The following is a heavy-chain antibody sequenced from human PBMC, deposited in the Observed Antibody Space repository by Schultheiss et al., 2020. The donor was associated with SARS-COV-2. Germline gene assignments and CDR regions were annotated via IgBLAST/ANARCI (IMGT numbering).Heavy chain of an antibody. CDR1: GGSISSSSYY. CDR2: IYYSGST. CDR3: ARRIGDSSYNWFDP. V-gene: IGHV4-39*07. J-gene: IGHJ5*02. D-gene: IGHD3-22*01. Sequence: SETLSLTCTVSGGSISSSSYYWGWIRQPPGKGLEWIGSIYYSGSTYYNPSLKSRVTISVDTSKNQFSLKLSSVTAADTAVYYCARRIGDSSYNWFDPWGQGTLVTVSS.